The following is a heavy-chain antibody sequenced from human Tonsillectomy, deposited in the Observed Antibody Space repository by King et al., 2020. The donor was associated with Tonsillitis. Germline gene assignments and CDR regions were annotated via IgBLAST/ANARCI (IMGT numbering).Heavy chain of an antibody. D-gene: IGHD3-22*01. J-gene: IGHJ4*02. CDR3: AKDVTPLYAPELYYYDSSGYWNY. CDR1: GFTFSSYG. CDR2: ISYDGSNK. V-gene: IGHV3-30*18. Sequence: VQLVESGGGVVQPGRSLRLSCAASGFTFSSYGMHWVRQAPGKGLEWVAVISYDGSNKYYADSVKGRFTISRDNSKNTLYLQMNSLRAEDTAVYYCAKDVTPLYAPELYYYDSSGYWNYWGQGTLVTVSS.